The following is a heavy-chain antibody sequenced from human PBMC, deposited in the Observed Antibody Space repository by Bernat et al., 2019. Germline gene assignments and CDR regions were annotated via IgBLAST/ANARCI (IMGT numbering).Heavy chain of an antibody. V-gene: IGHV3-15*07. J-gene: IGHJ4*02. Sequence: EVQLVESGGGLLKPGGSLRLSCAASDFTFSNAWMNWVRQAPGKGLEWVGRIRSKADGETADYAAPVKGRFTISRDDSKNTLYLQMNSLKTEDTAVYYCTTLKISTAFDYWGQGTLVTVSS. D-gene: IGHD3-3*01. CDR2: IRSKADGETA. CDR3: TTLKISTAFDY. CDR1: DFTFSNAW.